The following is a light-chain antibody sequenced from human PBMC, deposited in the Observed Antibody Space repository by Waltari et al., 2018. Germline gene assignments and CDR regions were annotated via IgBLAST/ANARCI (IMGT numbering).Light chain of an antibody. CDR1: ETITNY. CDR2: GAS. Sequence: DIQMTQSPSSLSTSVGDRVTITCRASETITNYLNWYQQKPGKGPKLLIYGASSLQSGVPASFGSSGSETEFTLTISKLQPEDFATYYCQQNYNFPTFGQGTRLEIK. J-gene: IGKJ5*01. CDR3: QQNYNFPT. V-gene: IGKV1-39*01.